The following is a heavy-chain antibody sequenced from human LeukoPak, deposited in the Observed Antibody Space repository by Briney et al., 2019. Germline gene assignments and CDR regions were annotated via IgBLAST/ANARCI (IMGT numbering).Heavy chain of an antibody. V-gene: IGHV4-39*07. D-gene: IGHD2-21*02. CDR2: INHSGST. J-gene: IGHJ3*02. CDR3: ARALGYCGGDCYSHAFDI. CDR1: GGSISSSPYY. Sequence: PSETLSLTCTVSGGSISSSPYYWGWIRQPPGKGLEWIGEINHSGSTNYNPSLKSRVTISVDTSKNQFSLRLSSVTAADTAVYYCARALGYCGGDCYSHAFDIWGQGTMVTVSS.